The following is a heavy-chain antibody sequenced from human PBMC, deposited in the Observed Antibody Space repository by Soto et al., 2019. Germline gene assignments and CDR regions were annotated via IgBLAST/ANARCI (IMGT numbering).Heavy chain of an antibody. J-gene: IGHJ6*03. Sequence: GGSLRLSCAASGFTFSSYAMHWVRQAPGKGLEYVSAISSNGGSTYYANSVKGRFTISRDNSKNTLYLQMGSLRAEDMAVYYCARGAREGGQNCSGGSCYSHYYYYYMDVWGKGTTVTVSS. CDR2: ISSNGGST. CDR3: ARGAREGGQNCSGGSCYSHYYYYYMDV. V-gene: IGHV3-64*01. CDR1: GFTFSSYA. D-gene: IGHD2-15*01.